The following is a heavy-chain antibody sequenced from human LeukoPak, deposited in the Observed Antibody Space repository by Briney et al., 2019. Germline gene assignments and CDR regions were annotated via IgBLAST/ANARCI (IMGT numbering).Heavy chain of an antibody. CDR3: ARAGISGYFYPNEYFNH. CDR2: ISSGSGAI. D-gene: IGHD3-22*01. CDR1: GFNFDDYY. J-gene: IGHJ1*01. Sequence: GGSLRLSCVGSGFNFDDYYMSWIRQAPGKGLEWVSYISSGSGAIYYADSVKGRFTISRDNGKNSLYLQMSSLKVEDSAVYYCARAGISGYFYPNEYFNHWGPGTHVAVSS. V-gene: IGHV3-11*04.